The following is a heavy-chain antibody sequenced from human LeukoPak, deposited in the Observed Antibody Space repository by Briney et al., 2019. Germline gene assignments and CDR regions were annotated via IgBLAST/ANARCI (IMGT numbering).Heavy chain of an antibody. D-gene: IGHD2-2*01. Sequence: PGGSLRLSCAASGFTFSSYDMHWVRQATGKGLEWVSAIGTTGDTYYPGSVKGRFTISRENAKNSLYLQMNSLRAGDTAVYYCARSRAGITIPDAFDIWGQGTMVTVSS. CDR3: ARSRAGITIPDAFDI. J-gene: IGHJ3*02. V-gene: IGHV3-13*04. CDR2: IGTTGDT. CDR1: GFTFSSYD.